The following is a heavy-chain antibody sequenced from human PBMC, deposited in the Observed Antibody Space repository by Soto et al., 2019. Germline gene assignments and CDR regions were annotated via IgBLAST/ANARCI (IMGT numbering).Heavy chain of an antibody. Sequence: GGSLRLSCAASGFTFSSYGMHWVRQAPGKGLEWVAVIWYDGSNKYYADSVKGRFTISRDNSKNTLYLQMNSLRAEDTAVYYCARDPFMVVGEHGYYYYYGMDVWGQGTTVTVSS. CDR1: GFTFSSYG. D-gene: IGHD3-10*01. J-gene: IGHJ6*02. CDR2: IWYDGSNK. CDR3: ARDPFMVVGEHGYYYYYGMDV. V-gene: IGHV3-33*01.